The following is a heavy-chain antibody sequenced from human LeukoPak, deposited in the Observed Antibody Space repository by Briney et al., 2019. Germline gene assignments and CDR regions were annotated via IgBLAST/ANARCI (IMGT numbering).Heavy chain of an antibody. J-gene: IGHJ4*02. Sequence: ASVKVSCKASGYTFTGYYMHWVRQAPGQGLEWMGWINPNSGGTNYAQKFQGRVTMTRDTSIRTAYMELSRLRSDDTAVYYCARDHCSSTSCSIFDYWGQGTLVTVSS. D-gene: IGHD2-2*01. CDR1: GYTFTGYY. CDR2: INPNSGGT. CDR3: ARDHCSSTSCSIFDY. V-gene: IGHV1-2*02.